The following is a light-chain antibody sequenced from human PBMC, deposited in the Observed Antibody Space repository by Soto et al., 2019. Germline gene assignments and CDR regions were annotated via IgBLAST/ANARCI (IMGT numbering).Light chain of an antibody. V-gene: IGLV1-51*01. J-gene: IGLJ3*02. CDR2: DNN. CDR1: SSNIGNND. CDR3: ATWDSSLSAGV. Sequence: QSVLTQPPSVSAAPGQKVTISCSGSSSNIGNNDVSWYHQFPGTAPKLLIYDNNKRPSGIPDRFSGSKSGTSATLGITGLQTGDEAAYYCATWDSSLSAGVFGGGTKVTVL.